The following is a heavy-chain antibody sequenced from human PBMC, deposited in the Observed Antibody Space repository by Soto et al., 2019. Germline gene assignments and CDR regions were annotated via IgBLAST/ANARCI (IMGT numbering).Heavy chain of an antibody. J-gene: IGHJ4*02. CDR2: IYYSGST. V-gene: IGHV4-59*12. CDR3: ARVGYYYDSSGYFLHPFDY. D-gene: IGHD3-22*01. Sequence: SETLSLTCTVSGGSISSYYWSWIRQPPGKGLEWIGYIYYSGSTNYNPSLKSRVTISVDTSKNQFSLKLSSVTAADTAVYYCARVGYYYDSSGYFLHPFDYWGQGTLVTVSS. CDR1: GGSISSYY.